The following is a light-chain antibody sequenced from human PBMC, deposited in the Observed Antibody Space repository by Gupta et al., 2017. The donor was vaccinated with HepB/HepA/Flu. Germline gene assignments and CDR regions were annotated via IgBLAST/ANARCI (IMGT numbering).Light chain of an antibody. CDR3: QQYGSSPRT. V-gene: IGKV3-20*01. CDR2: GAS. CDR1: QSVSSSY. J-gene: IGKJ1*01. Sequence: DIVLTQSPGTLSLSPGERATLSCRASQSVSSSYLAWYQQKPGQAPRLLIYGASSRATGTPDRFSGSGSGTDFTLTISRLEPEDFAVYYWQQYGSSPRTFGQGTKVEIK.